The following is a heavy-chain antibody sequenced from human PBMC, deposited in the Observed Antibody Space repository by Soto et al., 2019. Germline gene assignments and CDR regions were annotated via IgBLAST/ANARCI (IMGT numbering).Heavy chain of an antibody. CDR3: VPSNWFDP. CDR2: IYYSGST. V-gene: IGHV4-39*01. Sequence: SETLSLTCTVSGGSISSSSYYWGWIRQPPGKGLEWVGSIYYSGSTYYNPSLKSRVTISVDTSKNQFSLKLSSVTAADTAVYYCVPSNWFDPWGQGTLVTVSS. J-gene: IGHJ5*02. CDR1: GGSISSSSYY.